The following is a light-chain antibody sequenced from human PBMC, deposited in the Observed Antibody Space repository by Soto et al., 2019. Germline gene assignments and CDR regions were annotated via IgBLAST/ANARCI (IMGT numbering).Light chain of an antibody. CDR1: QSISSW. J-gene: IGKJ1*01. CDR2: GAY. Sequence: DIPMTQYRFTLAESVVDRDKNSYHASQSISSWLAWYQKKPGKAPKLLIYGAYSLESGVPSRFSGSGSGTEFTLTISSLQPDDCATDYCQRYNSYPWPFGQGTKG. CDR3: QRYNSYPWP. V-gene: IGKV1-5*01.